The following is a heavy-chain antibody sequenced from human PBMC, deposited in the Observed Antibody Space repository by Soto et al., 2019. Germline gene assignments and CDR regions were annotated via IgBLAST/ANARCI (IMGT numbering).Heavy chain of an antibody. D-gene: IGHD6-19*01. J-gene: IGHJ4*02. Sequence: GGSLRLSCAASGFTSTNYVMNWVRQAPGKGLEWVSSISGSGTTTFYADSVKGRFTISRDNSKNTLYLQMNSLRAEDTAVYYCAKEQWLRYYFDYWGQGTLVTVSS. V-gene: IGHV3-23*01. CDR1: GFTSTNYV. CDR3: AKEQWLRYYFDY. CDR2: ISGSGTTT.